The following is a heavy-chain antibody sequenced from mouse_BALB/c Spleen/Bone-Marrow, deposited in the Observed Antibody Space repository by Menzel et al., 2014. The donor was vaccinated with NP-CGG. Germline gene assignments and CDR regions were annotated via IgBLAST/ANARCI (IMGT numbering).Heavy chain of an antibody. Sequence: QVQLKESGAELMKPGASVKISCKATGYTFSSYWIEWVKQRPGHGLEWIGEILPGSGNTNYSEKFKGKATFTADTSSNTAYMQLSSLTSEDSAVYYCAREDITTVVEMDYWGQGTSVTVSS. CDR2: ILPGSGNT. V-gene: IGHV1-9*01. D-gene: IGHD1-1*01. CDR3: AREDITTVVEMDY. CDR1: GYTFSSYW. J-gene: IGHJ4*01.